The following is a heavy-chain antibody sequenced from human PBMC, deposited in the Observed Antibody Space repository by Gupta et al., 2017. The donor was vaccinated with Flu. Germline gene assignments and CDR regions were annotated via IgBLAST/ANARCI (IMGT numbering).Heavy chain of an antibody. D-gene: IGHD5-18*01. V-gene: IGHV3-48*01. Sequence: EVQLVESAGGLVQPGGCLRRSCAASGVTFCSYSMNWVLQAQGKGLEWVSYITSSSSTIHYAGSVKGRFTISRDNAKNSLYLQMNSLSAEDTALYYCARTRLGYSYGVDIWGQGTMVTVSS. CDR2: ITSSSSTI. J-gene: IGHJ3*02. CDR3: ARTRLGYSYGVDI. CDR1: GVTFCSYS.